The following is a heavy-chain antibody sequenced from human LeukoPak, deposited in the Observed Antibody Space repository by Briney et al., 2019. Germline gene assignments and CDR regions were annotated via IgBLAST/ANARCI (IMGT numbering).Heavy chain of an antibody. CDR3: ARGMPWAVVVIAAGFDY. CDR2: IYHSGST. CDR1: GFSISSGYF. Sequence: SETLSLTCAVSGFSISSGYFWGWIRQPPGKGLEWIGNIYHSGSTYYNPSLKSRVTLSVDTSKNRFSLKLSSVTAADTAVYYCARGMPWAVVVIAAGFDYWGQGTLVAVSS. D-gene: IGHD2-15*01. J-gene: IGHJ4*02. V-gene: IGHV4-38-2*01.